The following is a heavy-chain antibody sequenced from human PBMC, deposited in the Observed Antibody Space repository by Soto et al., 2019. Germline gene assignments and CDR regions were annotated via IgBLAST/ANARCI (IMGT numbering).Heavy chain of an antibody. CDR2: ISSSSSYI. D-gene: IGHD2-2*01. CDR3: ASWIAAAAISYYYDGMDV. J-gene: IGHJ6*04. V-gene: IGHV3-21*01. Sequence: EVQLVESGGGLVKPGGSLRLSCAASGFSFSSYSMNWVRQAPGKGLEWVSSISSSSSYIHYADSVKGRFTISRDNAKNSLYLKMSSLRAEYSAVYYCASWIAAAAISYYYDGMDVWGEGTTVTVSS. CDR1: GFSFSSYS.